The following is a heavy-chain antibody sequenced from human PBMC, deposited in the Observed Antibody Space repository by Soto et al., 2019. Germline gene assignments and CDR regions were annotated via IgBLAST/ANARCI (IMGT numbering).Heavy chain of an antibody. V-gene: IGHV3-53*01. J-gene: IGHJ4*02. D-gene: IGHD1-20*01. CDR2: IYSGGST. CDR3: ASSYTWRLFDY. Sequence: EVQLVESGGGLIQPGWSLRLSCAVSGFSVSSNYITWVRQAPGKGLEWVSTIYSGGSTYYAESVRGRFTISRDNSKNTLYLQMNILRSEDTAVYYCASSYTWRLFDYWGQGTLVTVSS. CDR1: GFSVSSNY.